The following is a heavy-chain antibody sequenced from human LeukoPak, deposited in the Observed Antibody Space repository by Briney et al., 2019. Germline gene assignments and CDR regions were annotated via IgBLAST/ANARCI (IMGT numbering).Heavy chain of an antibody. J-gene: IGHJ4*02. Sequence: PGGSLRLSCAASGFNFRSYGMQWVRQAPGKGLEWVTLISYDGTDKYYAASVRGRFTISRDNSKNTVYLQMNSLRPEDTGVYYCAKDPQDFYGSSGYRPERYWGQGTLVTVSS. V-gene: IGHV3-30*18. CDR1: GFNFRSYG. D-gene: IGHD3-22*01. CDR3: AKDPQDFYGSSGYRPERY. CDR2: ISYDGTDK.